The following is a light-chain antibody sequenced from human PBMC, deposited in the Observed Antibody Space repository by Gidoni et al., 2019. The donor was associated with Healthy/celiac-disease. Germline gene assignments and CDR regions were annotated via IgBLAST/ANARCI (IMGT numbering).Light chain of an antibody. CDR2: KDS. J-gene: IGLJ2*01. V-gene: IGLV3-25*03. Sequence: SYALTQPPSVSVSPGQTARITCCGDALPKHNAYWYQQKPGQAPVLVIYKDSERPSGIPERFSGSSSGTTVTLTISGVQAEDEADYYCQSADSSGTYEVFGGGTKLTVL. CDR3: QSADSSGTYEV. CDR1: ALPKHN.